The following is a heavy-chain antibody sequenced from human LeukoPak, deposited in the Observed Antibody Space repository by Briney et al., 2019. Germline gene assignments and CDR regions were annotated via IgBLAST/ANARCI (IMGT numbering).Heavy chain of an antibody. D-gene: IGHD6-19*01. CDR3: ARWTVAGPRWFDP. Sequence: GGSLRLSCAVSGFTVSAHYMSWVRQAPGKGLECVSFLYTGGDTYYADSVKGRFTISRDNSKNTLYLQMNSLRAEDTAVYYCARWTVAGPRWFDPWGQGTLVTVSP. CDR2: LYTGGDT. J-gene: IGHJ5*02. V-gene: IGHV3-53*01. CDR1: GFTVSAHY.